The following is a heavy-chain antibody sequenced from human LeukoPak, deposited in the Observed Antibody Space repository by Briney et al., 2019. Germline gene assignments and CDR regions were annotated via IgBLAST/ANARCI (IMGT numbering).Heavy chain of an antibody. D-gene: IGHD3-22*01. V-gene: IGHV3-23*01. Sequence: PGGSLRLSCAASGLTFSSYAMSWVRQAPGKGLEWVSVISGSGGTTYYADSVTGRSTLSTDNSKTTLSLQMNSLRAEDTAVYYCAKDHVGYPPPPPDYWGQGTLVTVSS. J-gene: IGHJ4*02. CDR2: ISGSGGTT. CDR1: GLTFSSYA. CDR3: AKDHVGYPPPPPDY.